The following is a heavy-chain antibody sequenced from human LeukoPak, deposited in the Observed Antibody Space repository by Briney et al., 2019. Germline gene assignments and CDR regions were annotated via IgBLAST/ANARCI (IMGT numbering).Heavy chain of an antibody. CDR1: GYTFTSSY. J-gene: IGHJ4*02. CDR2: VIPSGGGT. Sequence: ASVKVSCTAFGYTFTSSYMHWVRQAPGQGLEWMGMVIPSGGGTTYARKFQGRVTMTRDTSTRTVYMELSSLTSEDTAVYYCARENGGHSDYWGQGTLVTVSS. D-gene: IGHD4-23*01. V-gene: IGHV1-46*01. CDR3: ARENGGHSDY.